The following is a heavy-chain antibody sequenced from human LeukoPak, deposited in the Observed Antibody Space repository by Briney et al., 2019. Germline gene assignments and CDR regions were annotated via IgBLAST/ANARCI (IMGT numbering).Heavy chain of an antibody. CDR3: ARGRITIFGVVISLRYNWFDP. CDR2: IYYSGST. V-gene: IGHV4-30-4*01. J-gene: IGHJ5*02. Sequence: SETLSLTCTVSGGSISSGDYYWSWIRQPPGKGLEWIGYIYYSGSTYYNPSLKSRITFSVDTSKNQFSLKLSSVTAADTAVYYCARGRITIFGVVISLRYNWFDPWGQGTLVTVSS. D-gene: IGHD3-3*01. CDR1: GGSISSGDYY.